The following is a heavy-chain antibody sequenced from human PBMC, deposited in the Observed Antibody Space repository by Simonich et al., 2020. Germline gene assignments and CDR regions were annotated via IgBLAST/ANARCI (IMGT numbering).Heavy chain of an antibody. CDR3: ARATRIAAAGYFDY. Sequence: QVQLQESGPGLVKPSETLSLTCAVSGYSISSGYYWGWLRQPPGQGLEWIGRIYHSGSNYYNPSLKSRFTIAVDTSKNQFSLKLSSVTAADTAVYYCARATRIAAAGYFDYWGQGTLVTVSS. D-gene: IGHD6-13*01. J-gene: IGHJ4*02. CDR2: IYHSGSN. CDR1: GYSISSGYY. V-gene: IGHV4-38-2*01.